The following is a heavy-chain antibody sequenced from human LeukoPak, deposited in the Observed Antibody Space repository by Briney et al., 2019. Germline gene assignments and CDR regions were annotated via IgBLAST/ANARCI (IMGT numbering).Heavy chain of an antibody. CDR2: IYYSGYT. CDR3: ARPRYFNDGSGHTDI. D-gene: IGHD3-22*01. V-gene: IGHV4-39*01. Sequence: NPSETLSLTCTVSGGSIRSSTYYWGWIRQPPGKGLEWIGSIYYSGYTYQNPSLESRVTISVDTSKNQFSLKLISVTAADTAVYYCARPRYFNDGSGHTDIWGQGTMVTVSS. J-gene: IGHJ3*02. CDR1: GGSIRSSTYY.